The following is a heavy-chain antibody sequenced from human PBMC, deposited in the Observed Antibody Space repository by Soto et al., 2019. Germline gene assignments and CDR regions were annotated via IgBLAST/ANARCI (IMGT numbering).Heavy chain of an antibody. V-gene: IGHV3-74*01. J-gene: IGHJ4*02. CDR2: ISDDGSTA. Sequence: PGGSLRLSCSVSGFTFSAYWMHWVRQVPGKGLTWVSRISDDGSTATYADSVKGRFVISRDNAKNSLYLEMNTLRADDSGLYYCARVPRVSSTGTGAHWGRGALVTVSS. CDR3: ARVPRVSSTGTGAH. CDR1: GFTFSAYW. D-gene: IGHD1-1*01.